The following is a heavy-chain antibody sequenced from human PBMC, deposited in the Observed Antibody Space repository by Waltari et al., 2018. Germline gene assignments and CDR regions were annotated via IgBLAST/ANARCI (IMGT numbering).Heavy chain of an antibody. CDR3: ARNAEIIAVAGENWFDP. J-gene: IGHJ5*02. V-gene: IGHV4-38-2*01. Sequence: QVQLQESGPGLVKPSETLSLTCAVSGYSISSGYYWGWIRQPPGKGLEWIGSIYHSGSTYYNPSLKSRVTISVDTSKNQFSLKLSSVTAADTAVYDCARNAEIIAVAGENWFDPWGQGTLVTVSS. CDR1: GYSISSGYY. D-gene: IGHD6-19*01. CDR2: IYHSGST.